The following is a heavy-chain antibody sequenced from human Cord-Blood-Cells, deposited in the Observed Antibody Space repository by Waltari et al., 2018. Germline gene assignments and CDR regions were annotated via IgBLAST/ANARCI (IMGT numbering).Heavy chain of an antibody. D-gene: IGHD4-4*01. CDR1: GFTVSSNY. CDR3: ARDVSNYEGMDV. Sequence: EVKLVESGGGLIQPGGSLRLSCAASGFTVSSNYMSWVRQAPGKGLEWVSVIYSGGSTYYADSGKGRFTISRDNSKNTLYLQMNSLRAEDTAVYYCARDVSNYEGMDVWGQGTTVTVSS. V-gene: IGHV3-53*01. CDR2: IYSGGST. J-gene: IGHJ6*02.